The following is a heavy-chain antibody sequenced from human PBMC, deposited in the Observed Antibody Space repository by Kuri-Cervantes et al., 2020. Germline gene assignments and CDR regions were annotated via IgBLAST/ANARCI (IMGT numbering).Heavy chain of an antibody. CDR1: GGSISSYY. V-gene: IGHV4-4*07. CDR2: IHTSGDT. CDR3: ARDNLNFGFDY. D-gene: IGHD3-10*01. Sequence: GSLRLSCTVSGGSISSYYWSWMRQPAGKGLEWIGRIHTSGDTNYNPSLESRVTMSVDTSKNHFSLKLSSLTAADTGVYYCARDNLNFGFDYWGQGTLVTVSS. J-gene: IGHJ4*02.